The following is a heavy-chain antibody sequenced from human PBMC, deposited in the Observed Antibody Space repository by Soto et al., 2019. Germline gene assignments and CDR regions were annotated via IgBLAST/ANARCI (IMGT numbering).Heavy chain of an antibody. CDR3: ARVGTVTTRWGLFDY. V-gene: IGHV3-74*01. Sequence: EVQLVESGGGLVQPGGSLRLSCAASGFTFSSFWMHWVRQTPGKGPVWVSRISTDGSSTGYADSVKGRFTISRDSAKNTLYLQIDSLRAEDTAIYYCARVGTVTTRWGLFDYLGQGTLVTVSS. J-gene: IGHJ4*02. D-gene: IGHD4-17*01. CDR1: GFTFSSFW. CDR2: ISTDGSST.